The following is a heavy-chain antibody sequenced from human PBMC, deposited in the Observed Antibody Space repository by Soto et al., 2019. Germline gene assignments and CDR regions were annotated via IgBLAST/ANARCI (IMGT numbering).Heavy chain of an antibody. V-gene: IGHV3-21*01. Sequence: EVQLVESGGGLVKPGGSLRLSCAASGFTFSSYSMNWVRQAPGKGLEWVSSISSSSSYIYYADSVKGRFTISRDNAKNSLYLQMNSLRAEDTAVYYCAREGIAVADTPRYYFDYWGQGTLVTVSS. J-gene: IGHJ4*02. CDR3: AREGIAVADTPRYYFDY. D-gene: IGHD6-19*01. CDR1: GFTFSSYS. CDR2: ISSSSSYI.